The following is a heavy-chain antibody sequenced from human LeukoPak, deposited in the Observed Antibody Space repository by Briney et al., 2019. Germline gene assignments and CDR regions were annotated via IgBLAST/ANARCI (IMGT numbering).Heavy chain of an antibody. V-gene: IGHV4-34*01. CDR3: ARGGGGDGYNTVKAYFDY. Sequence: SETLSLTCAVYGGSFSGYYWSWVRQPPGKGLEWIGEINHSGSTNYNPSLKSRVTISVDTSKNQFSLKLSSVTAADTAVYYCARGGGGDGYNTVKAYFDYWGQGTLVTVSA. CDR1: GGSFSGYY. J-gene: IGHJ4*02. D-gene: IGHD5-24*01. CDR2: INHSGST.